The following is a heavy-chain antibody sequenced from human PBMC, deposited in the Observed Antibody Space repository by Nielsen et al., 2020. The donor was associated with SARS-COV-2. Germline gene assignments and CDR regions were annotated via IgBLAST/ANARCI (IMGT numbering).Heavy chain of an antibody. J-gene: IGHJ6*02. V-gene: IGHV3-30-3*01. D-gene: IGHD5-12*01. Sequence: GESLKISCAASGFTFSSYAMHWVRQAPGKGLGWVAVISYDGSNKYYADSVKGRFTISRDNSKNTLYLQMNSLRAEDTAVYYCARDQVVATINYYYGMDVWGQGTTVTVSS. CDR1: GFTFSSYA. CDR2: ISYDGSNK. CDR3: ARDQVVATINYYYGMDV.